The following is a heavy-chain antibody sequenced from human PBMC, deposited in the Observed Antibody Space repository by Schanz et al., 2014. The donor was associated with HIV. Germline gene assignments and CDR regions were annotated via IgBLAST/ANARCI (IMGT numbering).Heavy chain of an antibody. J-gene: IGHJ6*02. V-gene: IGHV1-69*01. CDR3: ARERRSIAAAGTNFFFYGFDV. CDR1: GGSISSYA. CDR2: IIPIFGTP. D-gene: IGHD6-13*01. Sequence: QVQLVQSGAEVKKPGSSVKVSCKASGGSISSYAINWVRQAPGQGLEWMGGIIPIFGTPTYAQSFQGRLTITADDRTNTAYMEVRSLRPEDTAIYFCARERRSIAAAGTNFFFYGFDVWGQGTTVTVSS.